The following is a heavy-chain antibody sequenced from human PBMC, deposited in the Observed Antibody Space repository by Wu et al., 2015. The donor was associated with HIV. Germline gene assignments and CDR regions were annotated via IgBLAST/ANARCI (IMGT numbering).Heavy chain of an antibody. D-gene: IGHD3-22*01. CDR2: IIPIFGTS. CDR1: GGTFSSSA. CDR3: ASGGHYHENSGNFYALDY. Sequence: QVQLVQSGAAVKKPGSSVKVSCKAFGGTFSSSAISWVRQAPGQGLEWMGGIIPIFGTSNYAQKFQGRVTITADESTGTSYMDLSSLRSEDTALYFCASGGHYHENSGNFYALDYWGPGTLVTVSS. V-gene: IGHV1-69*12. J-gene: IGHJ4*02.